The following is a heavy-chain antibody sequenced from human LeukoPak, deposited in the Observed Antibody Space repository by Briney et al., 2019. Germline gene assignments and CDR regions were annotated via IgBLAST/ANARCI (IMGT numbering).Heavy chain of an antibody. V-gene: IGHV3-49*03. D-gene: IGHD3-22*01. J-gene: IGHJ3*02. CDR2: IRSKAYGATT. CDR1: GFTFGDYA. Sequence: PGGSLRLSCTASGFTFGDYAVSWFRQAPGKGLEWVDLIRSKAYGATTEYAASVKGRFTISRDDYNSLAYLQMTSLKTEDTAVYYCTRDYYDSCGYYPLGAFDIWGQGTMVTVSS. CDR3: TRDYYDSCGYYPLGAFDI.